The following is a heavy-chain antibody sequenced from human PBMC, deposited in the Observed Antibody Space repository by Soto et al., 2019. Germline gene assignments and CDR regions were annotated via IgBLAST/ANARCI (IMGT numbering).Heavy chain of an antibody. Sequence: SETLSLTCAVYGGSFSGYYWSWIRQPPGKGLEWIGEINHSGSTNYNPSLKSRVTISVDTSKNQFSLKLSSVTAADTAVYYCAREKPYSSRWYHAYWGQRTLDIGSA. CDR2: INHSGST. V-gene: IGHV4-34*01. CDR3: AREKPYSSRWYHAY. D-gene: IGHD6-13*01. J-gene: IGHJ4*02. CDR1: GGSFSGYY.